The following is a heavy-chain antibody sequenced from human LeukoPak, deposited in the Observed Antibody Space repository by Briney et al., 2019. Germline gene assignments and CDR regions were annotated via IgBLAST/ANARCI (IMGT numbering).Heavy chain of an antibody. D-gene: IGHD3-10*01. CDR1: GYTFTNFD. CDR2: MNPNTGNA. J-gene: IGHJ4*02. V-gene: IGHV1-8*02. CDR3: ARGSMVRGVPYYFDY. Sequence: ASVKVSCKASGYTFTNFDINWVRQATGQGLEWMGWMNPNTGNAGYAQTFQDRVTITWDASISTAYMDLSSLRSEDTAVYYCARGSMVRGVPYYFDYWGQGTLVTVSS.